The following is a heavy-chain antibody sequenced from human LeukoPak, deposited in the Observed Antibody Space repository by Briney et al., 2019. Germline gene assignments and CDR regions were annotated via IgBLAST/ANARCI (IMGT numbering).Heavy chain of an antibody. CDR2: IYTSGST. CDR1: GGSISSGSYY. D-gene: IGHD3-22*01. V-gene: IGHV4-61*02. Sequence: SETLSLTCTVSGGSISSGSYYWSWIRQPAGKGLEWIGRIYTSGSTNYNPSLKSRVTISVDTSKKQFSLKLRSVTAADTAVYHCARWYYDTSGRYFDYWGQGTLVTVSS. J-gene: IGHJ4*02. CDR3: ARWYYDTSGRYFDY.